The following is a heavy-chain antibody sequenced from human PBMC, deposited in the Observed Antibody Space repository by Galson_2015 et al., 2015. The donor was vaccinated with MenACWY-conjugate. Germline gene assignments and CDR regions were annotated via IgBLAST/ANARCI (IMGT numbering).Heavy chain of an antibody. J-gene: IGHJ3*02. V-gene: IGHV4-39*07. CDR1: GGSIISAVYY. CDR2: ISYSGST. D-gene: IGHD2-8*02. CDR3: ARVLGAFDI. Sequence: SEPLSLTCTVSGGSIISAVYYWGWILQPPGKGLEWIGSISYSGSTYYTPSLQSRVTMSVDTSKNQFSLKLTSVTAADTAVYYCARVLGAFDIWGQGTMVTVSS.